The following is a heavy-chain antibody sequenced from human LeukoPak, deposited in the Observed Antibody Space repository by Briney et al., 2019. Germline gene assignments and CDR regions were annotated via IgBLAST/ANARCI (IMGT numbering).Heavy chain of an antibody. V-gene: IGHV4-39*01. J-gene: IGHJ2*01. CDR2: IYYSGST. D-gene: IGHD6-19*01. Sequence: SETLSLTCTASGGSISSSSYYWGWIRQPPGKGLEWIGSIYYSGSTYYNPSLKSRVTISVDTSENQFSLKLSSVTAADTAVYYCARHLYSSGWNWYFDLWGRGTLVTVSS. CDR1: GGSISSSSYY. CDR3: ARHLYSSGWNWYFDL.